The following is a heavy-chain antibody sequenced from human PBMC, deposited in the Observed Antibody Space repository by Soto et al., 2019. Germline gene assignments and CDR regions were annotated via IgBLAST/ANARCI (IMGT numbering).Heavy chain of an antibody. Sequence: GESLKISCQGSGYSFTSYWISWVRQMPGKGLEWMGRIDPSDSYTNYSPSFQGHVTISADKSISTAYLQWSSLKASDTAMYYCARVVPAASWRFDPWGQGTLVTVSS. J-gene: IGHJ5*02. D-gene: IGHD2-2*01. CDR1: GYSFTSYW. CDR3: ARVVPAASWRFDP. CDR2: IDPSDSYT. V-gene: IGHV5-10-1*01.